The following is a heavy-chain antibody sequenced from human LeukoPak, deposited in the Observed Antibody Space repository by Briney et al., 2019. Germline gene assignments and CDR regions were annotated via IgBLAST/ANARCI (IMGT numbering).Heavy chain of an antibody. D-gene: IGHD3-10*01. CDR3: ARRRWVRAFDI. V-gene: IGHV4-39*07. J-gene: IGHJ3*02. CDR1: GGSISSSSYY. Sequence: PSETLSLTCTVSGGSISSSSYYWGWIRQPPGKGLEWIGSIYHSGSTYYNPSLKSRVTISVDTSKNQFSLKLSSVTAADTAVYYCARRRWVRAFDIWGQGTMVTVSS. CDR2: IYHSGST.